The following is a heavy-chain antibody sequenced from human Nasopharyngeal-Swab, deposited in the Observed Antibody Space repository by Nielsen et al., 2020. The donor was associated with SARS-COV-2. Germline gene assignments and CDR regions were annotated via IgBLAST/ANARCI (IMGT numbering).Heavy chain of an antibody. Sequence: GGSLRLSCAASGFSFSNHPMHWVRQAPGKGLEWVSVISGSGGSTYYADSVKGRFTISRDNSKNTLYLQMNSLRAEDTAVYYCARYDDYYDSSGYAYWGQGTLVTVSS. CDR1: GFSFSNHP. CDR3: ARYDDYYDSSGYAY. CDR2: ISGSGGST. J-gene: IGHJ4*02. D-gene: IGHD3-22*01. V-gene: IGHV3-23*01.